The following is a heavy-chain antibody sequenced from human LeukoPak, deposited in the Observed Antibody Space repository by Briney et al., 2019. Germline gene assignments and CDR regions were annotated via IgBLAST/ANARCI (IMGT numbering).Heavy chain of an antibody. CDR3: AREAVGGFDP. V-gene: IGHV3-21*01. D-gene: IGHD3-16*01. CDR2: ISSSSSYI. Sequence: GGSLRLSCAASVFTFSSYRINWVGQAAGKGLEWVSSISSSSSYIYYADLVKGRFTISRDNAKNSLYLQMNSLRAEDTAVYYCAREAVGGFDPWGQGTLVTVSS. J-gene: IGHJ5*02. CDR1: VFTFSSYR.